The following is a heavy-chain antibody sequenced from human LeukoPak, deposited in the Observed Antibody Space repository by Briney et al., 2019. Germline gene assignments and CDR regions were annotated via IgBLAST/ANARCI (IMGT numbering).Heavy chain of an antibody. CDR3: ARDRKFDYALNLFDY. CDR2: ISSSGSTI. Sequence: GGSLRLSCAASGFTFSSYEMNWVRQAPGKGLEWVSYISSSGSTIYYADSVKGRFTISRDNAKNSLYLQMNSLRAEDTAVYYCARDRKFDYALNLFDYWGQGTLVTVSS. D-gene: IGHD4-17*01. CDR1: GFTFSSYE. V-gene: IGHV3-48*03. J-gene: IGHJ4*02.